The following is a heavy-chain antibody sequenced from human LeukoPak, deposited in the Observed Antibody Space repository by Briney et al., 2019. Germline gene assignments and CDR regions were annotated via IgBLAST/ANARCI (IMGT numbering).Heavy chain of an antibody. CDR2: ITNSGVTT. CDR3: AKSGAAADAFHN. CDR1: GFTFSTYT. J-gene: IGHJ4*02. Sequence: GGSLRLSCVASGFTFSTYTMTWVRQAPGKGLEWVSSITNSGVTTFYADSVKGRFTISRDNSKNSLFLQMERLRTEDTALYYCAKSGAAADAFHNWGQGTLVTVSS. V-gene: IGHV3-23*01. D-gene: IGHD6-13*01.